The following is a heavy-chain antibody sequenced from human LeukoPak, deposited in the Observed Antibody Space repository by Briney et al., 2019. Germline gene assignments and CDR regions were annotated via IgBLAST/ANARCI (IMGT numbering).Heavy chain of an antibody. J-gene: IGHJ5*02. CDR1: GGSISSSSYY. V-gene: IGHV4-39*07. Sequence: SETLSLTCTVSGGSISSSSYYWGWIRQPPGKGLEWIGSIYYSGSTYYNPSLKSRVTISVDTSKNQFSLKLSSVTAADTAVYYCARDQDWNSSTWFDPWGQGTLVTVSS. CDR3: ARDQDWNSSTWFDP. D-gene: IGHD1-7*01. CDR2: IYYSGST.